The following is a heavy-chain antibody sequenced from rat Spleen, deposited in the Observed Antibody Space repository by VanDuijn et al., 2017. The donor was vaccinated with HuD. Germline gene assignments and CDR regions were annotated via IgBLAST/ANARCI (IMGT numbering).Heavy chain of an antibody. CDR2: IWSGGST. J-gene: IGHJ2*01. D-gene: IGHD1-12*01. Sequence: YGVSWVCQPPGKGLEWIGAIWSGGSTDYNSALKSRLSISRDTSKSQVFLKMNNLQTEDTAMYFCEGGPNYGYWGQGVMVTVSS. CDR1: YG. CDR3: EGGPNYGY. V-gene: IGHV2-4*01.